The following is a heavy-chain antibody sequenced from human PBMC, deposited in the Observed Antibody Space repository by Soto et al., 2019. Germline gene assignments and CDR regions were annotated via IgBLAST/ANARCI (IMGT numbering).Heavy chain of an antibody. D-gene: IGHD3-3*01. CDR3: ARSPVYDFWGGFYVPGLYFMDV. Sequence: SETLSLTCTVSGGPIGTYYWSWIRQPPGRGLEWLGYIYYSGSTNYNPSLKSRVTISVDTSKNQFSLKLSSVTAADTAVYFCARSPVYDFWGGFYVPGLYFMDVWGQGTTVTVSS. J-gene: IGHJ6*03. CDR2: IYYSGST. V-gene: IGHV4-59*01. CDR1: GGPIGTYY.